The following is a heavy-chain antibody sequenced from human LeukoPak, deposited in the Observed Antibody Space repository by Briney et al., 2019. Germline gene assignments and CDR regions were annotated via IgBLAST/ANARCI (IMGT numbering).Heavy chain of an antibody. Sequence: ASVKVSCKASGYTLTNYGFSWVRQAPGQGLEWMGWFNPYNGETKNTQKLQGRVTMTTDTSSGTAYMELRSLTSDDTAAYYCARDQSGPSGYYYYYYMDVWGKGTTVTVSS. D-gene: IGHD6-25*01. CDR3: ARDQSGPSGYYYYYYMDV. CDR2: FNPYNGET. J-gene: IGHJ6*03. V-gene: IGHV1-18*01. CDR1: GYTLTNYG.